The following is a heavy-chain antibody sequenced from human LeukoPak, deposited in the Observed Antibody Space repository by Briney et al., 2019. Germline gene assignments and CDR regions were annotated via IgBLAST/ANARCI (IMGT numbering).Heavy chain of an antibody. J-gene: IGHJ6*03. CDR2: IYHSGST. D-gene: IGHD6-13*01. CDR3: ARGLDGSSWYGYYYYMDV. Sequence: PSETLSLTCTVSGYSISTGYYWGWIRQPPGKGLEWIGSIYHSGSTYSNPSLKSRVTISVDTSKNQFSLKLSSVTAADTAVYYCARGLDGSSWYGYYYYMDVWGKGTTVTISS. CDR1: GYSISTGYY. V-gene: IGHV4-38-2*02.